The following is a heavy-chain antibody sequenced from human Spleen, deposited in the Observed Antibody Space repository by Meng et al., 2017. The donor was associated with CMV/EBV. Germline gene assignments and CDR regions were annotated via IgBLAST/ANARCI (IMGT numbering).Heavy chain of an antibody. CDR1: GGSISRGDYY. J-gene: IGHJ5*02. Sequence: QVQLKESGPGLVKPSQTLSLTCTVSGGSISRGDYYWSWIRQPPGKGLEWIGYIYYSGSTYYNPSLKSRVTISVDTSKNQFSLKLSSVTAADTAVYYCARDPGYGDYLDPWGQGTLVTVSS. CDR3: ARDPGYGDYLDP. D-gene: IGHD4-17*01. CDR2: IYYSGST. V-gene: IGHV4-30-4*08.